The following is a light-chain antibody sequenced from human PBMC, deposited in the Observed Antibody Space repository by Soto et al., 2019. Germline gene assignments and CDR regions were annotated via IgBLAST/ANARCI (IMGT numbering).Light chain of an antibody. CDR2: EVS. V-gene: IGKV2D-29*02. CDR1: HSLLHITGETF. Sequence: VVMTQTPLPLSVAPGQPASISCKSSHSLLHITGETFLFWYLQKPGQSPQLLIYEVSTRVSGVPDRFSGSGSGTDFTLEISRVETDDVGIYYCMQSTQLPPTFGQRTRLEIK. J-gene: IGKJ5*01. CDR3: MQSTQLPPT.